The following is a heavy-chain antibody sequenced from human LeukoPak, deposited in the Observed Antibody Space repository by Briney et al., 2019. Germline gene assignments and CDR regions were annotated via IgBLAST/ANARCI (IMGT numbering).Heavy chain of an antibody. CDR1: GYSISSGYY. CDR2: IYHSGST. D-gene: IGHD2-21*01. J-gene: IGHJ6*03. CDR3: ERVIHIYYYMDV. V-gene: IGHV4-38-2*02. Sequence: SETLPLTCTVSGYSISSGYYWGWIRQPPGKGLEWIGSIYHSGSTYYNPSLKIRVTISVDTSKNQFSLKLSSVTAADTAVYYCERVIHIYYYMDVWGKGTTVTVSS.